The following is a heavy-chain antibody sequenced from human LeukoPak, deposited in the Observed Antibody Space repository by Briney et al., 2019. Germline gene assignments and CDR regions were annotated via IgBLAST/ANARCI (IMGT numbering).Heavy chain of an antibody. J-gene: IGHJ4*02. CDR1: GGSISSGDYY. Sequence: PSETLSLTCTVSGGSISSGDYYWSWIRQHPGKGLEWIGYIYNSGSTYYNPSLKSRVTISVDTSKNQFSLKLTSVTAADTAVYYCARYTPTGTTGDSWGQGTLVTVSS. D-gene: IGHD1-7*01. V-gene: IGHV4-31*03. CDR3: ARYTPTGTTGDS. CDR2: IYNSGST.